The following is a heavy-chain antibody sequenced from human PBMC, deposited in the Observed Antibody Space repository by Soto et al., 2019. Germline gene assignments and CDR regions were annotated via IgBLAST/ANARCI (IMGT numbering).Heavy chain of an antibody. Sequence: GGSLRLSCAASGFTFSSYGMHWVRQAPGKGLEWVAVIWYDGSNKYYADTVKGRFTISRDNSKNTLYLQMNSLRAEDTAVYYCARDAGAMVRGVTHIDYWGQGTLVTVSS. CDR1: GFTFSSYG. CDR3: ARDAGAMVRGVTHIDY. D-gene: IGHD3-10*01. CDR2: IWYDGSNK. V-gene: IGHV3-33*01. J-gene: IGHJ4*02.